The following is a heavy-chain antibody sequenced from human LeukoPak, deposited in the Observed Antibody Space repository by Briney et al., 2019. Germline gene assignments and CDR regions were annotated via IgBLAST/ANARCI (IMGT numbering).Heavy chain of an antibody. J-gene: IGHJ4*02. D-gene: IGHD2-15*01. CDR3: ARARDCSDNSCYGDN. CDR2: INTNTGNP. Sequence: ASVKVSCKASGYTFTNYAMKWVRQAPGQGLERMGWINTNTGNPTYAQGFTGRFVFSLVTSVSTAYLQISSLKAEDTAVYYCARARDCSDNSCYGDNWGQGTLVTVSS. CDR1: GYTFTNYA. V-gene: IGHV7-4-1*02.